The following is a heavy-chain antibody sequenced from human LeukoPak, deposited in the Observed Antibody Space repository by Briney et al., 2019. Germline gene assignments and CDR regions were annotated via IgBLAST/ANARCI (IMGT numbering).Heavy chain of an antibody. CDR3: ARPTGYCSGDSCFAPFDQ. D-gene: IGHD2-15*01. V-gene: IGHV3-7*01. CDR1: GFTFSSSW. Sequence: GGSLRLSCAASGFTFSSSWMGWARQAPGKGLEWVANIKEDGSAKHYAVSVQGRFTISRDNAKNSLSLQMNSLRAEDMGVYYCARPTGYCSGDSCFAPFDQWGQGTLVTVSS. J-gene: IGHJ4*02. CDR2: IKEDGSAK.